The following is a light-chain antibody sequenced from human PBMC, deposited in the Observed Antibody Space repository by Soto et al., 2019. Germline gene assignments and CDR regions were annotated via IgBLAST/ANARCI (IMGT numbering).Light chain of an antibody. CDR2: GAS. J-gene: IGKJ1*01. Sequence: EVVLAQSPGTLSLSPGERATLSCRASQSVTSNYLAWYQQKLGQSPRLLIYGASSRATGIPARFSGSGSEIDFTLTINRLEAEDFAVYYWQQYGSSPWTFGQGTKVEIK. CDR3: QQYGSSPWT. V-gene: IGKV3-20*01. CDR1: QSVTSNY.